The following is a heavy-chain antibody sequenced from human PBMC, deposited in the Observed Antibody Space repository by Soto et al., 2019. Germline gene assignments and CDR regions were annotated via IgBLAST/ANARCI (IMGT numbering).Heavy chain of an antibody. D-gene: IGHD1-26*01. Sequence: EVQLVESGGGLIQPGGSLRLSCAVSGFTVSNNYMSWVRQAPGKGLEGVSVIYSGGYTAYGDSVKGRFTISRDNSKKTLYLQTNAPGADDTPGFYWGTLPGGWGYWGQGTLVTVSS. CDR2: IYSGGYT. J-gene: IGHJ4*02. CDR1: GFTVSNNY. V-gene: IGHV3-53*01. CDR3: GTLPGGWGY.